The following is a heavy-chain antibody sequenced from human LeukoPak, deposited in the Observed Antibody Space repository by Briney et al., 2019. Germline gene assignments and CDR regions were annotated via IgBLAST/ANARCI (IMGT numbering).Heavy chain of an antibody. V-gene: IGHV4-31*03. D-gene: IGHD3-22*01. CDR1: GGSISSGGYY. J-gene: IGHJ5*02. CDR2: IYYSGST. CDR3: ARATVTMIVVVT. Sequence: SQTLSLTCTVSGGSISSGGYYWSWIRQHPGKGLEWIGYIYYSGSTYYNPSLKSRVTISVDTSKTQFSLKLSSVTAADTAVYYCARATVTMIVVVTWGQGTLVTVSS.